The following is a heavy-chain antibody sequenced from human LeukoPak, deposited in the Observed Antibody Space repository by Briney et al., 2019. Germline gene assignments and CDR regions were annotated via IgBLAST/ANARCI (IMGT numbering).Heavy chain of an antibody. Sequence: PSETLSLTCTVSGGSISSSSAYWGWVRQAPGKGLEWIGSIDYSKNTYYNPSLKSRVTISADTSRNQFSLTLGSVSDTDTAVYYCVSPRGFSYGYFDYWGQGTLVTVSS. CDR2: IDYSKNT. CDR1: GGSISSSSAY. V-gene: IGHV4-39*01. D-gene: IGHD5-18*01. J-gene: IGHJ4*02. CDR3: VSPRGFSYGYFDY.